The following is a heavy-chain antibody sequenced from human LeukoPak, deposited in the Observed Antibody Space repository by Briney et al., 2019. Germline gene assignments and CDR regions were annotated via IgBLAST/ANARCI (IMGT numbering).Heavy chain of an antibody. CDR2: IYYSGST. CDR3: ARGGYSGYDSDFDY. Sequence: PSETLSLTCTVSGGSISSYYWSWIRQPPGKGLEWIGYIYYSGSTNCNPSLKSRVTISVDTSKNQFSLKLSSVTAADTAVYYCARGGYSGYDSDFDYWGQGTLVTVSS. V-gene: IGHV4-59*08. D-gene: IGHD5-12*01. CDR1: GGSISSYY. J-gene: IGHJ4*02.